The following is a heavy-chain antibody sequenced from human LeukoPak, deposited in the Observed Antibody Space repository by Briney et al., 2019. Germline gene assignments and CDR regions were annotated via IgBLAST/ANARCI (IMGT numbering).Heavy chain of an antibody. CDR2: NIPIFGTA. CDR3: ATDRYSSGWSPN. V-gene: IGHV1-69*06. CDR1: GGTFSSYA. Sequence: SVKVSCKASGGTFSSYAISWVRQAPGQGLEWMGGNIPIFGTANYAQKFQGRVTITADKSTSTAYMELSRLRSEDTAVYYCATDRYSSGWSPNWGQGTLVTVSS. D-gene: IGHD6-19*01. J-gene: IGHJ4*02.